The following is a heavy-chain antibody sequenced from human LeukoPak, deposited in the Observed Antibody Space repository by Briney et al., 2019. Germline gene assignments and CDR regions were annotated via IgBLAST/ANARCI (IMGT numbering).Heavy chain of an antibody. CDR3: AYTAMGPYYYYGMDV. D-gene: IGHD5-18*01. CDR2: ISSSGSTI. J-gene: IGHJ6*02. V-gene: IGHV3-11*01. Sequence: GGSLRLSCAASGFTFSDYYMSWIRQAPGKGREWVSYISSSGSTIYYADSVKGRFTISRDNAKNSLYLQMNSLRAEDTAVYYCAYTAMGPYYYYGMDVWGQGTTVTVSS. CDR1: GFTFSDYY.